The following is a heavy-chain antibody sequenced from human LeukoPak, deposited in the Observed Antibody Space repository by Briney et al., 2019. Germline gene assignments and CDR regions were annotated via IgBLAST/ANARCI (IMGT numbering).Heavy chain of an antibody. Sequence: SVKVSCKASGGTFSSYSFSWVRQAPGQGLEWMGGIIPIFGTTNYAQKFQGRVTITANESTSTAYMELSSLRSEDTAVYYCATASYDSSGLADAFDIWGQGTVVTVSS. V-gene: IGHV1-69*01. CDR3: ATASYDSSGLADAFDI. J-gene: IGHJ3*02. D-gene: IGHD3-22*01. CDR1: GGTFSSYS. CDR2: IIPIFGTT.